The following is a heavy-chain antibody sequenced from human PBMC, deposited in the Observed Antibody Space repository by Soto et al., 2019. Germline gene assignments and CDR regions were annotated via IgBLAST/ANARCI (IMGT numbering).Heavy chain of an antibody. CDR3: ARGGQRGYSYGLFDY. D-gene: IGHD5-18*01. CDR1: GFTFSSYS. Sequence: PGGSLRLSCAASGFTFSSYSMNWVCQAPGKGLEWVSSISSSSSYIYYADSVKGRFTISRDNAKNSLYLQMNSLRAEDTAVYYCARGGQRGYSYGLFDYWGQGTLVTVSS. CDR2: ISSSSSYI. J-gene: IGHJ4*02. V-gene: IGHV3-21*01.